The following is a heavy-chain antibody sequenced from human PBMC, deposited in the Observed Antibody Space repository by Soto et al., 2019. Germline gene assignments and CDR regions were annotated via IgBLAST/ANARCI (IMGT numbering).Heavy chain of an antibody. CDR2: IYYIGST. Sequence: SETLFLTCTVSGGSISSDTYYWGWIRQPPGKGLEWIGSIYYIGSTYYNPSLKSRITISVDTSKNQFSLELSSVTAADTAVYYCARHGQDTAMVRTYYYYAMDVWGQGTTVTVSS. CDR1: GGSISSDTYY. CDR3: ARHGQDTAMVRTYYYYAMDV. J-gene: IGHJ6*02. V-gene: IGHV4-39*01. D-gene: IGHD5-18*01.